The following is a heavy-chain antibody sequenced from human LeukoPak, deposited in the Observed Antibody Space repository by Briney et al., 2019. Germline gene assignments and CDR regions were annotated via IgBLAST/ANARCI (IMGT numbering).Heavy chain of an antibody. CDR1: GGSISNYY. Sequence: SETLSLTCTVSGGSISNYYWSWIRQPPGKGREWIGSIYYSGSTYYNPSLKSRVTLSVDTSKNQFSLKLSSVIAADTAVYYCARVVVAATPEGWFDPWGQGTLVTVSP. V-gene: IGHV4-59*05. CDR3: ARVVVAATPEGWFDP. J-gene: IGHJ5*02. D-gene: IGHD2-15*01. CDR2: IYYSGST.